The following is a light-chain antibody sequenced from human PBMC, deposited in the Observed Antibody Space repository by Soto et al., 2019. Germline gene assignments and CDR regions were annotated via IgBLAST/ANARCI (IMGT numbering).Light chain of an antibody. J-gene: IGLJ2*01. CDR2: DVS. CDR1: SSDVGGYNY. CDR3: SSYTSTSTVV. Sequence: QSALTHPTSVSASTGQSISISCTGSSSDVGGYNYVSWYQQHPGKAPKHMIYDVSNRPSGLSNRFSGSRSGNTASLTISGLQAEDEADYYCSSYTSTSTVVFGGATKRTVL. V-gene: IGLV2-14*01.